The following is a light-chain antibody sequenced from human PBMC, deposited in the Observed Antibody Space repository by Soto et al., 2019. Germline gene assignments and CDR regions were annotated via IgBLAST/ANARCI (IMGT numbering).Light chain of an antibody. CDR2: AAS. CDR3: QQFKSYPIT. J-gene: IGKJ5*01. CDR1: QGISSD. V-gene: IGKV1-9*01. Sequence: DIQLTQSPSFLSASVGDRVTITCRASQGISSDLAWYQQNPGKAPKLLIYAASTLQNGVPSTFSGSGSGTEFTLTISSLQPEDFGTYYCQQFKSYPITFGQ.